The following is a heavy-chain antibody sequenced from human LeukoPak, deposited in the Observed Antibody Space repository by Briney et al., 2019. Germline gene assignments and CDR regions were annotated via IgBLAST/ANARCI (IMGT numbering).Heavy chain of an antibody. CDR1: GGSISSGGYY. CDR3: ARERRDDSSGYYYGDY. V-gene: IGHV4-30-2*01. D-gene: IGHD3-22*01. Sequence: PSETLSLTCTVSGGSISSGGYYWSWIRQPPGKGLEWIGYIYHSGSTYYNPSLKSRVTISVDRSKIQFSLKLSSVTAADTAVYYCARERRDDSSGYYYGDYWGQGTLVTVSS. CDR2: IYHSGST. J-gene: IGHJ4*02.